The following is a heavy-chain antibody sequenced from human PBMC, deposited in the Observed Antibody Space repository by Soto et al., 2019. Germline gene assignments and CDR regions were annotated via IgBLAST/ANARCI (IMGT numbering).Heavy chain of an antibody. V-gene: IGHV4-34*01. CDR2: INHSGST. J-gene: IGHJ4*02. CDR1: GGSFSGYY. Sequence: QVQLQQWGAGLLKPSETLSLTCAVYGGSFSGYYWSWIRQPPGKGLEWIGEINHSGSTNYNPSLKSRVTIAVETSKNQFSLKLSSVTAADTAVYYCARGRRYGYQPHYFDYWGQGTLVTVSS. CDR3: ARGRRYGYQPHYFDY. D-gene: IGHD3-16*02.